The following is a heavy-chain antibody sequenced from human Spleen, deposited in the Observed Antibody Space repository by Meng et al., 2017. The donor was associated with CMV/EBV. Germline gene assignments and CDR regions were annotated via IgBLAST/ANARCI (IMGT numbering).Heavy chain of an antibody. CDR1: GFTFSNNA. J-gene: IGHJ1*01. CDR3: ATYSRAPAALLAYFNH. V-gene: IGHV3-30*09. CDR2: ISHDGNNK. D-gene: IGHD6-13*01. Sequence: GGSLRLSCAASGFTFSNNAMHWVRQAPGKGLEWVAVISHDGNNKDYADSVKGRFAISRDNRKSTLYLQMSSLRAEDTAVYYCATYSRAPAALLAYFNHWGLGTLVTVSS.